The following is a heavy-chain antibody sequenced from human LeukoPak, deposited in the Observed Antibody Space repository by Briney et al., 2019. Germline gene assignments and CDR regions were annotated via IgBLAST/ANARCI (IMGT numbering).Heavy chain of an antibody. D-gene: IGHD6-13*01. J-gene: IGHJ6*02. CDR3: ARHRGQQLGPRCYGMDV. Sequence: GESLKISCKGSGYSLTSYWIGRVRQMPGKGLELIGIIYPGDSDTRYSPSFQGQVTISADKPIRTAYLQWSSLKASDTAMYYCARHRGQQLGPRCYGMDVGGQGTTVTVSS. CDR2: IYPGDSDT. V-gene: IGHV5-51*01. CDR1: GYSLTSYW.